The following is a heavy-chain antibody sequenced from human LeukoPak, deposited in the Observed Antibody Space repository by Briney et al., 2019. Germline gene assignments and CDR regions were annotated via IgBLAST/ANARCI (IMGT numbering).Heavy chain of an antibody. CDR2: MNPNSGNT. CDR3: ARGWIRGFDY. Sequence: ASVKVSCKASGYTFTGYYMNWVRQAPGQGLEWMGWMNPNSGNTGYAQKFQGRVTITRNTSISTAYMELSSLRSEDTAVYYCARGWIRGFDYWGQGTLVTVSS. D-gene: IGHD5-18*01. CDR1: GYTFTGYY. V-gene: IGHV1-8*03. J-gene: IGHJ4*02.